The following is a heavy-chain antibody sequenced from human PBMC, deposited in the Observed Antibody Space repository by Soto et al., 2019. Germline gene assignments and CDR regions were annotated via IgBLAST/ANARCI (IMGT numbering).Heavy chain of an antibody. J-gene: IGHJ4*02. CDR3: AGGLLRGPLDY. CDR1: GGSVSSGSYY. Sequence: PSETLSLTCTVSGGSVSSGSYYRSWIRQPPGKGLEWIGYIYYSGSTNYNPSLKSRVTISVDTSKNTLYLQMNNLRAEDTAIYYCAGGLLRGPLDYCGPGTLVTVSS. D-gene: IGHD3-16*01. V-gene: IGHV4-61*01. CDR2: IYYSGST.